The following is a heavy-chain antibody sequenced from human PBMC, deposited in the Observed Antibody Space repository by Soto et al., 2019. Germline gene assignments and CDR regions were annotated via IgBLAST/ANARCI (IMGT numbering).Heavy chain of an antibody. CDR1: GFTFSSYS. Sequence: GGSLRLSCAASGFTFSSYSMNWVRQAPGKGLEWVSSISSSSSYIYYADSVKGRLTISRDNAKNSLYLQMNSLRAEDTAVYYCARELRANDAFDIWGQGTMVTVSS. CDR2: ISSSSSYI. J-gene: IGHJ3*02. V-gene: IGHV3-21*01. CDR3: ARELRANDAFDI. D-gene: IGHD4-17*01.